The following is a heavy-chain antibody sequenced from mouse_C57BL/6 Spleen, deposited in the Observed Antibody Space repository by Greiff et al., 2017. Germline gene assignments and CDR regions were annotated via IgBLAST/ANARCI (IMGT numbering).Heavy chain of an antibody. D-gene: IGHD2-2*01. Sequence: QVQLQQPGAELVKPGASVKMSCKASGYTFTSYWITWVKQRPGQGLEWIGDIYPGSGSTNYNEKFKSKATLTVDTSSSTAYMQLSSLTSEDAAVYYCARGVYYGYDVGFDYGGQGTTLTVAS. J-gene: IGHJ2*01. CDR1: GYTFTSYW. CDR2: IYPGSGST. CDR3: ARGVYYGYDVGFDY. V-gene: IGHV1-55*01.